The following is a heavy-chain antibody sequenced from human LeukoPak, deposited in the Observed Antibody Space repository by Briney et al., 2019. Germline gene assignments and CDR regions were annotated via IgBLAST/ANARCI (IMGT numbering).Heavy chain of an antibody. CDR3: ARDYSQYSSGFDY. V-gene: IGHV3-30-3*01. Sequence: PGGSLRLSCAASGFTFSSYAMHWVRQAPGKGLEWVAVISYDGSNKYYADSVKGRFTISRDNSKNTLYLQMNSLRAEDTAVYYCARDYSQYSSGFDYWGQGTLVTVSS. CDR2: ISYDGSNK. CDR1: GFTFSSYA. J-gene: IGHJ4*02. D-gene: IGHD6-19*01.